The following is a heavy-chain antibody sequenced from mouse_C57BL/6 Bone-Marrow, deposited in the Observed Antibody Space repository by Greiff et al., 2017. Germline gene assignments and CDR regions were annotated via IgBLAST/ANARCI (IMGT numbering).Heavy chain of an antibody. D-gene: IGHD2-4*01. CDR3: ARGRLRRGDYFDD. CDR2: ISDGGSYT. CDR1: GFTFSSYA. J-gene: IGHJ2*01. V-gene: IGHV5-4*01. Sequence: EVQLVESGGGLVKPGGSLKLSCAASGFTFSSYAMSWVRQTPEKRLEWVATISDGGSYTYYPDNVKGRFTISRDNAKNNLYLQMSHLKSEDTAMYYCARGRLRRGDYFDDWGQGTTLTVSS.